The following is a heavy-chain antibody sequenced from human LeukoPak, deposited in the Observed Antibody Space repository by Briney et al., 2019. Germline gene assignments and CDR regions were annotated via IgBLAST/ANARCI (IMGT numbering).Heavy chain of an antibody. CDR1: GGSISSSSYY. CDR3: ARDPKGIWTWFVTTTMAFDI. V-gene: IGHV4-39*07. D-gene: IGHD3-10*01. Sequence: PSETLSLTCTVSGGSISSSSYYWGWIRQPPGTGLEWIGSIYYSGSTYYNPSLKSRVTISVDTSKNQFSLKLSSVTAADTAVYYCARDPKGIWTWFVTTTMAFDIWGQGTMVTVSS. CDR2: IYYSGST. J-gene: IGHJ3*02.